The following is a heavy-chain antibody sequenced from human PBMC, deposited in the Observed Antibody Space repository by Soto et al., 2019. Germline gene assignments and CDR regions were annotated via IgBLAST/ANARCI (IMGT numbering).Heavy chain of an antibody. CDR3: ATDLFRNVISGFPDS. V-gene: IGHV3-30*03. Sequence: SLRLSCAASGFIFSSYGMHWVRQAPGKGLEWVAVISYDGGDKYYADSVKGRFTISRDNSKNTLFLQMDSLRAEDTAVFYCATDLFRNVISGFPDSWGQGTLVTVSS. CDR2: ISYDGGDK. CDR1: GFIFSSYG. J-gene: IGHJ5*01. D-gene: IGHD1-26*01.